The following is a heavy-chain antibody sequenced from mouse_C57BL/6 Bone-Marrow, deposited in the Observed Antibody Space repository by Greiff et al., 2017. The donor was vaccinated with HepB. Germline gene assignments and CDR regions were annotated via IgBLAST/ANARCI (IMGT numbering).Heavy chain of an antibody. J-gene: IGHJ3*01. CDR2: IYPGSGNT. CDR1: GYTFTDYY. Sequence: QVQLQQSGAELVRPGASVKLSCKASGYTFTDYYINWVKQRPGQGLEWIARIYPGSGNTYYNEKFKGKATLTAEKSSSTAYMQLSSLTSEDSAVYFCARGVYYDPRGQGTLVTVSA. V-gene: IGHV1-76*01. D-gene: IGHD1-1*01. CDR3: ARGVYYDP.